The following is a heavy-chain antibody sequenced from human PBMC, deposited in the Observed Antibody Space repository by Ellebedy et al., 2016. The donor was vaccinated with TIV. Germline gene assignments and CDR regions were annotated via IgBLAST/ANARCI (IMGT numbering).Heavy chain of an antibody. Sequence: MPSETLSLTCTVSGDSITSSTYYWVWIRQPPGKGLEWIGSAYYSGSTYYNPSLKSRVTISVDTSKNQFSLNLSSVTAADTAVYYCARGLARDYWGQGTLVTVSS. J-gene: IGHJ4*02. CDR1: GDSITSSTYY. V-gene: IGHV4-39*07. CDR3: ARGLARDY. CDR2: AYYSGST.